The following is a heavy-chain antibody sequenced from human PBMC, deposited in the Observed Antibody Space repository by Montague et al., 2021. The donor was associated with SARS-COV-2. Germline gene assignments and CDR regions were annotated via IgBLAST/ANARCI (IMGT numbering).Heavy chain of an antibody. V-gene: IGHV4-34*01. Sequence: SETLSLTCAVYSGSFSDYYWTWVRQPPGKGLEWIGEINHTGSASYNPSLKSRVTFSMDTSKNHFSLSLNSVTAADTAVYFCARQLPSYCSTNKCYPYYFDVWGQGALVTVSS. CDR2: INHTGSA. J-gene: IGHJ4*02. CDR3: ARQLPSYCSTNKCYPYYFDV. D-gene: IGHD2-2*01. CDR1: SGSFSDYY.